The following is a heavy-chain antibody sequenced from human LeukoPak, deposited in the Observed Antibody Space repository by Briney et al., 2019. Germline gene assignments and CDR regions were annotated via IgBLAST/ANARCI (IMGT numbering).Heavy chain of an antibody. CDR3: ARDRVLRFLEWLLIDY. CDR1: GYTFTGYY. CDR2: INPNSGGT. Sequence: ASVKVSCKASGYTFTGYYMHWVRQAPGQGLEWMGWINPNSGGTNYAQKFQGRVTMTRDTSISTAYMELSRLRSDDTAVYYCARDRVLRFLEWLLIDYWGQGTLVTVSS. D-gene: IGHD3-3*01. J-gene: IGHJ4*02. V-gene: IGHV1-2*02.